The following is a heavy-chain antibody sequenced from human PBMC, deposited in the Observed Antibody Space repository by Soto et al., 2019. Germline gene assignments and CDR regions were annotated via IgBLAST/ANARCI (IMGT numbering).Heavy chain of an antibody. D-gene: IGHD6-13*01. CDR3: ARHQSHSSSYVDP. Sequence: SETLSLTCAVSCGSISSGGYSWSWIRQPPGKGLEWIGYIYHSGSTYYNPSLKSRVTISVDTSKNQFSLKLSSVTAADTAVYYCARHQSHSSSYVDPWGQGTLVTVSS. CDR2: IYHSGST. CDR1: CGSISSGGYS. J-gene: IGHJ5*02. V-gene: IGHV4-30-2*03.